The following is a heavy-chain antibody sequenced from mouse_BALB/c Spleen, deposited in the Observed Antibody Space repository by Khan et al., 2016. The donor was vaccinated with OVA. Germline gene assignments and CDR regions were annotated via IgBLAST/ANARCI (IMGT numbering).Heavy chain of an antibody. D-gene: IGHD2-2*01. CDR1: GYSITSDFA. Sequence: EVKLEESGPGLVKPSQSLSLTCTVTGYSITSDFAWNWVRQFPGNKLEWMGYISFSGSTSYDPSLKSRLSITRDTSKNQFFLQLNSVTTEDTATYYCSRSVYYAYAYAMDYWGQGISVTVSS. V-gene: IGHV3-2*02. J-gene: IGHJ4*01. CDR3: SRSVYYAYAYAMDY. CDR2: ISFSGST.